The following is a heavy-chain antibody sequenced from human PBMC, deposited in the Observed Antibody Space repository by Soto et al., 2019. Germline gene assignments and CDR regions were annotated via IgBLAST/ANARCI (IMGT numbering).Heavy chain of an antibody. V-gene: IGHV1-18*01. CDR2: ISAYNGNT. CDR1: GYTFTSYA. J-gene: IGHJ4*02. Sequence: ASVKVYCKVSGYTFTSYAMHLVRQAPGQGLEWMGWISAYNGNTNYAQKLQSRVTMTTDTSTSTAYMELRSLRSDDTAVYYCARSSGYSYGFDYWGQGTLVTVSS. CDR3: ARSSGYSYGFDY. D-gene: IGHD5-18*01.